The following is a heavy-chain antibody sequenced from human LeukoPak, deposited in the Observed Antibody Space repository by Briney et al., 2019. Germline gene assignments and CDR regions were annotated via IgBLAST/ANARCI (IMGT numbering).Heavy chain of an antibody. Sequence: ASVNVSCKASGGTFSSYAISWVRQAPGQGLEWMGGIIPIFGTANYAQKFQGRVTITADESTSTAYMELSSLRSEDTAVYYCARDGESDYYYGMDVWGQGTTVTVSS. CDR1: GGTFSSYA. J-gene: IGHJ6*02. CDR3: ARDGESDYYYGMDV. D-gene: IGHD2/OR15-2a*01. CDR2: IIPIFGTA. V-gene: IGHV1-69*13.